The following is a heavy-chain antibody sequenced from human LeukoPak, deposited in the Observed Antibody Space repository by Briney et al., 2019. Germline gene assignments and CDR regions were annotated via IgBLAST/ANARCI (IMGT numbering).Heavy chain of an antibody. D-gene: IGHD6-19*01. CDR3: AKDLGLLAEADPFDY. Sequence: PGGSLRLSCAASGFTFDDYSMHWVRQAPGKGLEWVSLISWDGDTTYYADSVKGRFTISRDNSKSSLYLQMDSLRTEDTALYYCAKDLGLLAEADPFDYWGQGTLVTVSS. CDR1: GFTFDDYS. J-gene: IGHJ4*02. V-gene: IGHV3-43*01. CDR2: ISWDGDTT.